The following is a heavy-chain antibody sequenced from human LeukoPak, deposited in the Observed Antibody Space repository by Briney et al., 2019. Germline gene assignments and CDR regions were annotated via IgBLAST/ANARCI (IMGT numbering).Heavy chain of an antibody. V-gene: IGHV1-69*10. CDR2: IIPIPGIA. D-gene: IGHD3-22*01. J-gene: IGHJ5*02. CDR3: ARDPYYHDSSGYHNWFDP. CDR1: GGTFSSYT. Sequence: SVKVSCKASGGTFSSYTISWVRQAPGQGLEWMGRIIPIPGIANYAQKFQGRVTITADKSASTAYMELSSLRPEDTAVYYCARDPYYHDSSGYHNWFDPWGQGTLVTVSS.